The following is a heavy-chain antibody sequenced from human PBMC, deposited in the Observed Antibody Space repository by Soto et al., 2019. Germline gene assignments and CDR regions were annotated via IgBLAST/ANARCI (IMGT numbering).Heavy chain of an antibody. CDR1: GGSISSYY. D-gene: IGHD3-3*01. CDR3: ARGGYDFWSGYYGR. V-gene: IGHV4-59*01. J-gene: IGHJ4*02. CDR2: IYYSGST. Sequence: TSETLSLTCTVSGGSISSYYWSWIRQPPGKGLEWIGYIYYSGSTNYNPSLKSRVTISVDTSKNQFSLKMSSVTAADTAVYYCARGGYDFWSGYYGRWGQGTLVTVSS.